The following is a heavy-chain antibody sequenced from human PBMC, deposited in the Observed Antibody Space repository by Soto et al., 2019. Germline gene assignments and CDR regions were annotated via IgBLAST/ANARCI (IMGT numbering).Heavy chain of an antibody. CDR1: GFTFSDYY. J-gene: IGHJ4*02. V-gene: IGHV3-11*01. D-gene: IGHD5-12*01. CDR3: ARAQSLGYSGYDGRVGDY. CDR2: ISSSGSTI. Sequence: GGSLRLSCAASGFTFSDYYMSWIRQAPGKGLEWVSYISSSGSTIYYADSVKGRFTISRDNAKNSLYLQMNSLRAEDTAVYYCARAQSLGYSGYDGRVGDYWGQGTLVTVSS.